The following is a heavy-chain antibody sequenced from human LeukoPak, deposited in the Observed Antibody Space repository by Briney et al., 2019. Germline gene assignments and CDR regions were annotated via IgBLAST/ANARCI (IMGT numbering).Heavy chain of an antibody. Sequence: GGSLRLSCAASGFTFSIYGMNWVRQAPGKGLEWVSGISDSGNSTYYADSVKGRFTISRDNSKNTLCLQMNSLRAEDPAVYYCATSIAARPGVRDNDAFDIWGQGTMVTVSS. J-gene: IGHJ3*02. CDR1: GFTFSIYG. V-gene: IGHV3-23*01. D-gene: IGHD6-6*01. CDR3: ATSIAARPGVRDNDAFDI. CDR2: ISDSGNST.